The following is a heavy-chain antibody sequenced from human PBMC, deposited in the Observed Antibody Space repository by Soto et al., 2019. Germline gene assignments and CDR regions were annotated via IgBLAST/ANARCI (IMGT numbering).Heavy chain of an antibody. J-gene: IGHJ4*02. V-gene: IGHV4-39*01. D-gene: IGHD6-6*01. CDR3: ARSSIAPRLFMYPFDY. Sequence: QLQLQESGPGLVKPSETLSLTCTVSGGSITSSSHYWGWIRQAPGKGLECIGNIYYDGNTDYNPSLRGRVTISLDTSKNQFSLRLTSVTAADTAVYYCARSSIAPRLFMYPFDYWGQGTLVTVSS. CDR1: GGSITSSSHY. CDR2: IYYDGNT.